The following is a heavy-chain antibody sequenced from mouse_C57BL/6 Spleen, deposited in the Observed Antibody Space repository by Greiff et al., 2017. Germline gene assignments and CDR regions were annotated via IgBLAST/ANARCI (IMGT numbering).Heavy chain of an antibody. J-gene: IGHJ2*01. CDR1: GYTFTSYW. CDR2: IDPSDSYT. CDR3: ARSNYLSFDY. V-gene: IGHV1-69*01. Sequence: VQLQQPGAELVMPGASVKLSCKASGYTFTSYWMHWVKQRPGQGLEWIGEIDPSDSYTNYNQKFKGKSTLTVDKSSSTAYMQLSSLTSEDSAVYYCARSNYLSFDYWGQGTTLTVSS. D-gene: IGHD5-5*01.